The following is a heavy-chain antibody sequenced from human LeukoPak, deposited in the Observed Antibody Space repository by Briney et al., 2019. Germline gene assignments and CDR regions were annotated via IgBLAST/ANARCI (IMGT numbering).Heavy chain of an antibody. J-gene: IGHJ6*03. CDR2: INHSGST. CDR3: ARLVLIGYYYYYYMDV. Sequence: PSETLSLTCAVYGGSFSGYYWSWIRQPPGKGLEWIGEINHSGSTNYNPSLKSRVTISVDTSKNQFSLKLSSVTAADTAVYYCARLVLIGYYYYYYMDVWGKGTTVTISS. CDR1: GGSFSGYY. D-gene: IGHD2-15*01. V-gene: IGHV4-34*01.